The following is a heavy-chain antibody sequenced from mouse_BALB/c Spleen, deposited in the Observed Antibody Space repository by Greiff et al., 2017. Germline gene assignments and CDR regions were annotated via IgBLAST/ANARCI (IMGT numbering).Heavy chain of an antibody. CDR2: INPSNGGT. Sequence: QVQLQQPGAELVKPGASVKLSCKASGYTFTSYYMYWVKQRPGQGLEWIGGINPSNGGTNFNEKFKSKATLTVDKSSSTAYMQLSSLTSEDSAVYYCTRGLLLWGYYAMDYWGQGTSVTVSS. D-gene: IGHD2-10*01. J-gene: IGHJ4*01. CDR1: GYTFTSYY. V-gene: IGHV1S81*02. CDR3: TRGLLLWGYYAMDY.